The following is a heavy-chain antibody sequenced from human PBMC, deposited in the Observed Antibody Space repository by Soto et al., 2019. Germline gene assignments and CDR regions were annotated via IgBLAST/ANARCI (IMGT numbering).Heavy chain of an antibody. J-gene: IGHJ3*02. CDR1: GGSISSYY. V-gene: IGHV4-59*01. CDR3: ARTYGSSGPNSGGYAFDI. D-gene: IGHD3-22*01. CDR2: IYYSGSI. Sequence: SETLSLTCTVSGGSISSYYWSWIRQPPGKGLEWIGYIYYSGSINYNPSLKSRVTISVDTSKNQLSLKLSSVTAADTAVYYCARTYGSSGPNSGGYAFDIWGQGTMVTVSS.